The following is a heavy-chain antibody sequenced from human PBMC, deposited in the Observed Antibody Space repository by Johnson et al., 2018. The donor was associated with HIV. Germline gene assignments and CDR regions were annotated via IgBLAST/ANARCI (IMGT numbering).Heavy chain of an antibody. D-gene: IGHD3-22*01. CDR2: INWNGGST. V-gene: IGHV3-20*04. Sequence: MQLVESGGGVVRPGGSLRLSCAASGFTFDDYGMSWVRQAPGKGLEWVSGINWNGGSTGYADSVKVRFTLSRDTATHSLYLKMNSLRAEDTAVYYCASSITMIMVVTGGAFDIWGQGTMVTVSS. CDR1: GFTFDDYG. CDR3: ASSITMIMVVTGGAFDI. J-gene: IGHJ3*02.